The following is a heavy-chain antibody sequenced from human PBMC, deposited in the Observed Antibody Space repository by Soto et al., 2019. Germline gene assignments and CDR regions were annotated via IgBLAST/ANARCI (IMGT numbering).Heavy chain of an antibody. CDR1: GYTFTSYY. CDR3: ARRSLCTWSDAFEI. CDR2: INPSGGIT. V-gene: IGHV1-46*01. J-gene: IGHJ3*02. D-gene: IGHD2-8*01. Sequence: QVELVQSGAEVKKPGASVKVSCKAAGYTFTSYYMHWVRQAPGQGLEWMGFINPSGGITTYAQKFQARVTMTSDTSTSTVYLELRTLKSEDTAVYYCARRSLCTWSDAFEIWGQGTMVTVSA.